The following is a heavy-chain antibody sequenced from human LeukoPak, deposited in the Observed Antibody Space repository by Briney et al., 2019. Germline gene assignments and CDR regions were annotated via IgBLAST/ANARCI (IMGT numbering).Heavy chain of an antibody. J-gene: IGHJ4*02. Sequence: SETLSLTCTVSGGSISYYYWSWIRQPPGKGLEWVGYIYYSGSTKYNPSLRSRVTISVDTSKNQFSLKLSSVTAADTAVYYCARSGDYANYWGQGTLVTVSS. D-gene: IGHD2-21*02. CDR1: GGSISYYY. V-gene: IGHV4-59*12. CDR2: IYYSGST. CDR3: ARSGDYANY.